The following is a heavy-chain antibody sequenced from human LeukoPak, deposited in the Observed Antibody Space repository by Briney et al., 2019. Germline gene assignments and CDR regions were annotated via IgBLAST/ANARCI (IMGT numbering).Heavy chain of an antibody. CDR1: GYTFTGYY. D-gene: IGHD3-10*01. CDR2: INPNSGGT. V-gene: IGHV1-2*06. J-gene: IGHJ1*01. Sequence: ASVRVSCKASGYTFTGYYMHWVRQAPGQGLEWMGRINPNSGGTNYAQKFQGRVTMTRDTSISTAYMELSRLRSDDTAVYYCARDRSPTLRNYGLEDFRHWGQGTLVTVSS. CDR3: ARDRSPTLRNYGLEDFRH.